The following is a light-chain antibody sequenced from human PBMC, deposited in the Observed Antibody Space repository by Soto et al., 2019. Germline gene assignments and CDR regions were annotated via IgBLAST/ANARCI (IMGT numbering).Light chain of an antibody. J-gene: IGLJ2*01. CDR1: TSHIGSDH. Sequence: QSVLTQPPSVSGAPGQRIVISRSGVTSHIGSDHVYWYQQLPGTALKLVIYNSNRRPSGIPDRFSGSKSGASASLAIRGLRSEDEAEYYCAAWDDSLSGHGGFGGGTKVTVL. V-gene: IGLV1-47*01. CDR2: NSN. CDR3: AAWDDSLSGHGG.